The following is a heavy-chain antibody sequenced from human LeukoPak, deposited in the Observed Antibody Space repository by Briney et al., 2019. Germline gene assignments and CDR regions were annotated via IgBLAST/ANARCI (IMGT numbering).Heavy chain of an antibody. V-gene: IGHV3-21*01. CDR3: ARAIAARGGLDY. J-gene: IGHJ4*02. CDR1: GFTFSSYS. Sequence: GGSLRLSCAASGFTFSSYSMNWVRQAPGKGLEWVSSISSSSSYIYYADSVKGRFTISRDNAKNSLYLQMNSLRAEDTAVYYCARAIAARGGLDYRGQGTLVTVSS. CDR2: ISSSSSYI. D-gene: IGHD6-6*01.